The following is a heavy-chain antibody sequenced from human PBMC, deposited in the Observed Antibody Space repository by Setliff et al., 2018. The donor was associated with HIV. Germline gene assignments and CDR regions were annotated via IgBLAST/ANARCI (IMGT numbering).Heavy chain of an antibody. D-gene: IGHD2-21*01. CDR3: ARDPVSDNSATPYYFDY. Sequence: SVKVSCKASGVTFSSYAINWVRQAPGQGLEWIGRIIPIFGTTNYAQKFQGRVTITADETTSTAYMELSSLRSEDTAVYFCARDPVSDNSATPYYFDYWGQGTLVTVSS. J-gene: IGHJ4*02. CDR2: IIPIFGTT. V-gene: IGHV1-69*13. CDR1: GVTFSSYA.